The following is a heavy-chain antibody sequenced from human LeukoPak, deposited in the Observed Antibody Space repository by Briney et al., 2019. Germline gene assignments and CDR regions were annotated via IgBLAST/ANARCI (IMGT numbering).Heavy chain of an antibody. D-gene: IGHD5-24*01. CDR1: GYSFTDYS. V-gene: IGHV1-2*02. CDR3: ARIGYNHYFDY. CDR2: INPNSGGT. J-gene: IGHJ4*02. Sequence: ASVKVSCKASGYSFTDYSLHWVRQAPGQGLEWMGWINPNSGGTNYAQTFQGRVTMTRDTSITTAYLELSRLRSDDTAVYYCARIGYNHYFDYWGQGTLVTVSS.